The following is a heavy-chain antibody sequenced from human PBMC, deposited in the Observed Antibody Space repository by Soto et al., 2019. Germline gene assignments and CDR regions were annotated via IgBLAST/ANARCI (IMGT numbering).Heavy chain of an antibody. CDR1: GGSISTDNW. D-gene: IGHD5-12*01. Sequence: QVQLEESGPGLVKPSGTLSLTCAVSGGSISTDNWWSWVRQAPGKGLEWVGEIYHSGSTNYNPSLKCRLTISIDKSKDQFSLDVRSVTAADTAVYYCARGGRWLFDYWGQGTLVTVSS. V-gene: IGHV4-4*02. J-gene: IGHJ4*02. CDR2: IYHSGST. CDR3: ARGGRWLFDY.